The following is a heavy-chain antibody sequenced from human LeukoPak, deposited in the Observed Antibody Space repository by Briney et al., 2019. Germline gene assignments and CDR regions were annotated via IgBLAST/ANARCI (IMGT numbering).Heavy chain of an antibody. J-gene: IGHJ3*02. D-gene: IGHD1-26*01. CDR1: GGSISSGHYH. V-gene: IGHV4-61*02. CDR2: IHTSGNT. Sequence: SETLSLTCTVSGGSISSGHYHWSWIRQPAGQGLEWIGRIHTSGNTNYNPSFQSRVTISADTSKNQFALKLSSVTAADTAVYYCARDKWEPRYAFDIWGQGTMVTVSS. CDR3: ARDKWEPRYAFDI.